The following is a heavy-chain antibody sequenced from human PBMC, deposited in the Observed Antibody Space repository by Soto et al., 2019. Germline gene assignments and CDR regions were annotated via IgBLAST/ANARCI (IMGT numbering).Heavy chain of an antibody. V-gene: IGHV3-23*01. CDR1: GFTFSSYA. CDR3: AFNSGSGSYYFAY. CDR2: ISGGGETT. Sequence: EVQLLESGGGLVQPGGSLRLSCAASGFTFSSYAMWWVRQAPGKGLECVSAISGGGETTYYADSVKGRFTISRDNSKNTLYLQMNSLRAEDTAVYYCAFNSGSGSYYFAYWGQGTLVNVSS. J-gene: IGHJ4*02. D-gene: IGHD3-10*01.